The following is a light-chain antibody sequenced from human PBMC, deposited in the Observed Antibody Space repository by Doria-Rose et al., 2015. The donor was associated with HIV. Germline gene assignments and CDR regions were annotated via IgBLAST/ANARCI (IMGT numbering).Light chain of an antibody. CDR2: GAP. J-gene: IGKJ1*01. CDR3: HQYASSRT. Sequence: EIVLTQSPGTLSLSPGARATLSCRASQSVSANYLAWYQHRPGQSPRLLIYGAPSRATDIPDRFSGSGSGTDFTLTISRLELEDFAVYYCHQYASSRTFGQGTKVEIK. CDR1: QSVSANY. V-gene: IGKV3-20*01.